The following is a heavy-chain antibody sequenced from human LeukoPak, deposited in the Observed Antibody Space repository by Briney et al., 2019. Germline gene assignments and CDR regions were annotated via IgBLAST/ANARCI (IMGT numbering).Heavy chain of an antibody. CDR2: IIPIFGTA. CDR1: GGTFSSYA. J-gene: IGHJ6*03. D-gene: IGHD6-13*01. Sequence: SVKVSCKASGGTFSSYAISWVRQAPGQGLELMGGIIPIFGTANYAQKFQGRVTITTDESTSTAYMELSSLRSEDTAVYYCARAGYSSSWGGGYYYYYMDVWGKGTTVTVSS. V-gene: IGHV1-69*05. CDR3: ARAGYSSSWGGGYYYYYMDV.